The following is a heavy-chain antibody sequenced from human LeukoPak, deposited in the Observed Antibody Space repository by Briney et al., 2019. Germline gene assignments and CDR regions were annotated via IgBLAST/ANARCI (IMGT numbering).Heavy chain of an antibody. CDR3: ARDPFEGATPDYFDY. Sequence: GGSLRLSCAASGFTFGSYGMHWVRQAPGKGLEWVAVIWYDGSNKYYADSVKGRFTISRDNSKNTLYLQMNSLRAEDTAVYYCARDPFEGATPDYFDYWGQGTLVTVSS. CDR1: GFTFGSYG. D-gene: IGHD1-26*01. J-gene: IGHJ4*02. CDR2: IWYDGSNK. V-gene: IGHV3-33*01.